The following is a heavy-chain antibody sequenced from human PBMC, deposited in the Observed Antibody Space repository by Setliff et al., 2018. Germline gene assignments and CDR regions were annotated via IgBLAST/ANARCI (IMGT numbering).Heavy chain of an antibody. CDR1: GFGFTTFG. J-gene: IGHJ4*02. D-gene: IGHD6-19*01. V-gene: IGHV1-18*01. CDR3: VRSSAPQVVLAADFDF. Sequence: ASVKVSCKTSGFGFTTFGFSWVRQAPGQGLEWLWSISPYSGNTNYPQWLQDRVTMTIDTSATTVYMELQSLRSDDTAVYYCVRSSAPQVVLAADFDFWGQGSPVTVPQ. CDR2: ISPYSGNT.